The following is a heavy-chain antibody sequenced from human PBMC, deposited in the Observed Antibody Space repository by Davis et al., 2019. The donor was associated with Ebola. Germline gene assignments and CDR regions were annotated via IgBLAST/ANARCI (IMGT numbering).Heavy chain of an antibody. J-gene: IGHJ6*02. CDR2: INPNSGGT. Sequence: ASVTVSCKASEYTFTGHYIHWVRQAPGQGLDWMGRINPNSGGTNYAQKFQGRVTMTRDTSISTAYMELSRLRSDDTAVYYCARGGFTLMVVPRDYFHGLDVWGQGTTVTVSS. D-gene: IGHD2/OR15-2a*01. V-gene: IGHV1-2*06. CDR3: ARGGFTLMVVPRDYFHGLDV. CDR1: EYTFTGHY.